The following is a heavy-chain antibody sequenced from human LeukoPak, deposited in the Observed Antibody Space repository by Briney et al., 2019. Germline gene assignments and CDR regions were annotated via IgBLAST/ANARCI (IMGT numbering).Heavy chain of an antibody. CDR3: ARPHRYCTNGVCWESLFAP. J-gene: IGHJ5*02. Sequence: SETLSLTCTVSGASISSSGYYWSWIRQHPGKGLEWIGYIYYSGSTSYNPSLKSRLTISLDTSKNQFSLKLSSVTAADTAVYYCARPHRYCTNGVCWESLFAPWGQGTLVTVSS. V-gene: IGHV4-31*03. D-gene: IGHD2-8*01. CDR2: IYYSGST. CDR1: GASISSSGYY.